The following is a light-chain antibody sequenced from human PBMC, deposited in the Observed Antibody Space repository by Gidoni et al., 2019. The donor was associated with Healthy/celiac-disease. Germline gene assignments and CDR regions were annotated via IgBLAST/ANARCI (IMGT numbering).Light chain of an antibody. J-gene: IGLJ2*01. Sequence: SSELTQPPSVSVSPGQTASITCSGDQLGDKYACWYPQKPGQSPVRVIYQDSKRPAGIPERFSGSNSGNTATLTISGTQAMDEADYYCQAWDSSTVVFGGGTKLTVL. CDR3: QAWDSSTVV. V-gene: IGLV3-1*01. CDR2: QDS. CDR1: QLGDKY.